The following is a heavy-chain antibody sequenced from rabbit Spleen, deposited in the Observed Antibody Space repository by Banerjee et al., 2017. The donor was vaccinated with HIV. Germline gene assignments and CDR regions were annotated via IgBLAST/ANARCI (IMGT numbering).Heavy chain of an antibody. CDR2: IDRGGST. J-gene: IGHJ4*01. CDR1: GFDLSGAY. V-gene: IGHV1S39*01. D-gene: IGHD1-1*01. CDR3: ARDLDGVIGWNFGW. Sequence: QEQLKENGGGLVQPGGSLTLSCKASGFDLSGAYMTWVRQAPRKGLAWIGDIDRGGSTYYAAWENCLFIISKSSSTVDLKMTRLTGADTATFFCARDLDGVIGWNFGWWGPGTLVTVS.